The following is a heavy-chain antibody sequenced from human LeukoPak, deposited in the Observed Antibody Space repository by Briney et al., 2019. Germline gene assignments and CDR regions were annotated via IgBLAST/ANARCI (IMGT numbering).Heavy chain of an antibody. CDR3: ARGGGNYYYRFDY. J-gene: IGHJ4*02. V-gene: IGHV1-46*01. CDR2: FHPSVGLT. Sequence: GASVKVSCKTSGYTFTTGYYMHWVRPAPGQGREWMGIFHPSVGLTSYAQTIQGRLTMTRNTSTTTVYMELICVSCEHPSVSDCARGGGNYYYRFDYWGQGTLVTVSS. CDR1: GYTFTTGYY. D-gene: IGHD3-10*01.